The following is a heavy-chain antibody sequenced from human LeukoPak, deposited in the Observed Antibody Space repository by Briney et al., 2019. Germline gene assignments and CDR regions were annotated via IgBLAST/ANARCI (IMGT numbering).Heavy chain of an antibody. V-gene: IGHV3-53*01. J-gene: IGHJ4*02. Sequence: GGSLRLSCAASGFTVSSNYMSWVRQAPGKGLVWVSVIYSGGSTYYAASVKGRFTISRDNSKNTLYLQMNSLRAEDTAVYYCARRVYGDYPFDYWGQGTLVTVSS. CDR3: ARRVYGDYPFDY. CDR2: IYSGGST. D-gene: IGHD4-17*01. CDR1: GFTVSSNY.